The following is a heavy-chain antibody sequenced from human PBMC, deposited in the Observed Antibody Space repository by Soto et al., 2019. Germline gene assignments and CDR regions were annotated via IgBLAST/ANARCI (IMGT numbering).Heavy chain of an antibody. CDR3: ARGGQLAIDY. J-gene: IGHJ4*02. Sequence: QVQLVQSGAEVKKPGASVKVSCKASGYTFTSYYMHWVRQAPGQGLEWMGLITPSGGSTSYAQKFRGGVTMTRDTSTTTVYMELSSLRSEDTALYYCARGGQLAIDYWGQGTLVTVSS. CDR2: ITPSGGST. V-gene: IGHV1-46*01. CDR1: GYTFTSYY. D-gene: IGHD6-6*01.